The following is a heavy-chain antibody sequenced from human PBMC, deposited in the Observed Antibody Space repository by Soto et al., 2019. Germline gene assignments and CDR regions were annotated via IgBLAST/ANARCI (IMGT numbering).Heavy chain of an antibody. V-gene: IGHV4-59*13. CDR3: ARINDYYDY. J-gene: IGHJ4*02. Sequence: PLAILSLTCTVCGDSISSSISSWIRHPLGKGLEWIGYISNSGYTNYNPSLKSRVTISVDTSKNQFSLKLSSVTAADTGVYYCARINDYYDYWSQGARVTSTS. CDR2: ISNSGYT. CDR1: GDSISSSI.